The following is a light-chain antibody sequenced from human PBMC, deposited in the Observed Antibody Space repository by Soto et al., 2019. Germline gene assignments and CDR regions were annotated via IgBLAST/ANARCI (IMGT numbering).Light chain of an antibody. CDR3: GTWDSSLRAGV. CDR2: DNN. Sequence: QSVLTRPPSVSAAPGQRVTISCAGGSSNVGRNYVSWFQHIPGTAPKLLIYDNNKRPSGIPDRFSGSKSGTTATLVITGLQTGDEADYHCGTWDSSLRAGVFGGGTKVTVL. CDR1: SSNVGRNY. J-gene: IGLJ3*02. V-gene: IGLV1-51*01.